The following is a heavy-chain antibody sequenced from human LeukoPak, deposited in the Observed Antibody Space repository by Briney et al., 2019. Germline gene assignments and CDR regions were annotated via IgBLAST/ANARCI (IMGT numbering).Heavy chain of an antibody. D-gene: IGHD4/OR15-4a*01. J-gene: IGHJ4*02. CDR1: GYSISSGYY. CDR2: INHSGST. Sequence: PSETLSLTCTVSGYSISSGYYWGWIRQPPGKGLEWIGEINHSGSTNYNPSLKSRVTISVDASKNQFSLKLSSVTAADTAVYYCARRAGAYSHPYDYWGQGTLVTVSS. V-gene: IGHV4-38-2*02. CDR3: ARRAGAYSHPYDY.